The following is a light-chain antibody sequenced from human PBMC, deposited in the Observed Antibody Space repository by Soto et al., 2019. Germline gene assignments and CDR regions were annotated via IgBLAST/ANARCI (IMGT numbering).Light chain of an antibody. CDR3: ATWDRSLSVYVI. CDR1: SSNVGSNY. V-gene: IGLV1-51*01. Sequence: QSVLTQPPSVSAAPGQKVTVSCSGSSSNVGSNYVSWYQQLPGTAPKLLIYDNNNRPSGIPDRFSGSKSGTSANLDITGLQTGDEADYYCATWDRSLSVYVIFGGGTELTV. CDR2: DNN. J-gene: IGLJ2*01.